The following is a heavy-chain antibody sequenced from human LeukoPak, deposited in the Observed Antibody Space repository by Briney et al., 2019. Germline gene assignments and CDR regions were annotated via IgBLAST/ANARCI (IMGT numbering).Heavy chain of an antibody. CDR3: AREFQIVDEESFG. CDR2: IYHSGST. D-gene: IGHD3-22*01. V-gene: IGHV4-38-2*02. Sequence: SETLSLTCTVSGYSISSGYYWGWIRPPPGKGLEWIGSIYHSGSTYYNPSLKSRVTISVDTSKNQFSLKLSSVTAADTAVYYCAREFQIVDEESFGWGQGTLVTVSS. J-gene: IGHJ4*02. CDR1: GYSISSGYY.